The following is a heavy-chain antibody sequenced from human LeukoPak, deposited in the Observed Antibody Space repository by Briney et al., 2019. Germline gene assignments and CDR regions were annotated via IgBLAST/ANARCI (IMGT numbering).Heavy chain of an antibody. CDR3: ARRRYSGGNSGWFDP. Sequence: GESLEISCKASGYRFSNYWIGWVRQMPGKGLEWMGLISPTDADTTYSPSFQGQVTISADKSINTAYLQWSSLKASDTAIYYCARRRYSGGNSGWFDPWGQGTLVIVSP. V-gene: IGHV5-51*01. J-gene: IGHJ5*02. CDR2: ISPTDADT. CDR1: GYRFSNYW. D-gene: IGHD4-23*01.